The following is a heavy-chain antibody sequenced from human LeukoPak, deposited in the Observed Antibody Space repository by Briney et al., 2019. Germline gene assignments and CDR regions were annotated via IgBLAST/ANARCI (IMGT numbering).Heavy chain of an antibody. J-gene: IGHJ4*02. CDR2: INHSGST. CDR3: ARGDRTLFDY. D-gene: IGHD3-22*01. Sequence: PSETLSLTCAVYGGSFSGYYWSWIRQPPGKGLEWIGEINHSGSTNYNPSLKSRVTISVDTSKNQFSLKLSSVTAADTAVYYCARGDRTLFDYWGQGTLVTVSS. CDR1: GGSFSGYY. V-gene: IGHV4-34*09.